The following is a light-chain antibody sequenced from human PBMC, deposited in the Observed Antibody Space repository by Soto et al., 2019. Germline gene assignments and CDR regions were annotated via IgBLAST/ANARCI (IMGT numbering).Light chain of an antibody. CDR1: QSVSSN. J-gene: IGKJ4*01. Sequence: EIVMTQSPATLSVSPGERATLSCRASQSVSSNLAWYQQKPGQAPWLLIYGASTRATGIPARFSGSGSGTEFTLTISSLQSEDFAFYYCQQYNNWPLTFGGGTKVEIK. CDR3: QQYNNWPLT. V-gene: IGKV3-15*01. CDR2: GAS.